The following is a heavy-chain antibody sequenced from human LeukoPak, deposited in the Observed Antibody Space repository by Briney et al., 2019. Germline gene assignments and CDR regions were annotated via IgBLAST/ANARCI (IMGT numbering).Heavy chain of an antibody. V-gene: IGHV4-38-2*01. Sequence: KPSETLSLTXAVSGYSISSGYYWGWIRQPPGKGLEWIGSIYHSGSTYYNPSLKSRVTISVDTSKNQFSLKPSSVTAADTAVYYCARRHDYDILTGYYHWYFDLWGRGTLVTVSS. CDR3: ARRHDYDILTGYYHWYFDL. D-gene: IGHD3-9*01. J-gene: IGHJ2*01. CDR1: GYSISSGYY. CDR2: IYHSGST.